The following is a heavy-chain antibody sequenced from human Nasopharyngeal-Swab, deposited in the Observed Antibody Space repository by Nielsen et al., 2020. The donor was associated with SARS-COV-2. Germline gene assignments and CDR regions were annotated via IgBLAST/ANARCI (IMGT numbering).Heavy chain of an antibody. Sequence: WIRQPPGKGLEWIGYIYYSGSTSYNPSLKSRVTISVDTSKNQFPLKLSSVTAADTAVYYCARAVVWVGAAPSAVWGYFDYWGQGTLVTVSS. J-gene: IGHJ4*02. V-gene: IGHV4-61*06. CDR2: IYYSGST. D-gene: IGHD2-15*01. CDR3: ARAVVWVGAAPSAVWGYFDY.